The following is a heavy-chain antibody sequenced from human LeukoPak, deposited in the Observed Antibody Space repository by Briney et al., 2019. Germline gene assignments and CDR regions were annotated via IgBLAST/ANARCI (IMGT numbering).Heavy chain of an antibody. V-gene: IGHV3-23*01. CDR3: TSTQLERGEYDYTMDV. Sequence: GGSLRLSCAASGFTSSSYAMSWVRQAPGKGLEWVSAISGSGGSTYYADSVKGRFTISRDNSKNTLYLQMNSLRAEDTAVYYCTSTQLERGEYDYTMDVWGQGTTVTVSS. J-gene: IGHJ6*02. CDR1: GFTSSSYA. D-gene: IGHD1-1*01. CDR2: ISGSGGST.